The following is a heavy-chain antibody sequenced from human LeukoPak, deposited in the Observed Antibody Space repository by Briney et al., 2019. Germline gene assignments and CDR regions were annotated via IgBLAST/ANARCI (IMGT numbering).Heavy chain of an antibody. CDR2: ISYDGSNK. Sequence: GGSLRLSCAASGFTFSSYGMHWVRQAPGKGLEWAAVISYDGSNKYYADSVKGRFTISRDNSKNTLYLQMNSLRAEDTAVYYCAKLGIAAAGSSLDYWGQGTLVTVSS. CDR3: AKLGIAAAGSSLDY. D-gene: IGHD6-13*01. CDR1: GFTFSSYG. V-gene: IGHV3-30*18. J-gene: IGHJ4*02.